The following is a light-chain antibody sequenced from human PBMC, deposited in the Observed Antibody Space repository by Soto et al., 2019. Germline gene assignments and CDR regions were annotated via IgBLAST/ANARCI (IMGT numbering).Light chain of an antibody. J-gene: IGLJ1*01. CDR3: SSYAGSNTHYV. CDR2: EVS. CDR1: SSDVGGYNY. Sequence: QSALTQPPSASGSPGQSVTISCTGTSSDVGGYNYVSWYQQHPGKAPKLMIYEVSKRPSGVPDRFSGSKSGNTASLTVSGXXAEDEADYYCSSYAGSNTHYVFGTGTKLTVL. V-gene: IGLV2-8*01.